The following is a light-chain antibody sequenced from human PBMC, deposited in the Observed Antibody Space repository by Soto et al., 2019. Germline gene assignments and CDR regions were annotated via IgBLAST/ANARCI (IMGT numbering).Light chain of an antibody. Sequence: DVLMTQSPLSLPVNLGQPATISCRSSQSLIYDDGDAYLNWFQHRTGQSPRRLIYMVAKRDSEVPDRFSGSVSDTDVTLRISRVEAEDVGFYYCMQGTHWPPTFGQGTKVEIK. CDR3: MQGTHWPPT. J-gene: IGKJ1*01. CDR2: MVA. V-gene: IGKV2-30*01. CDR1: QSLIYDDGDAY.